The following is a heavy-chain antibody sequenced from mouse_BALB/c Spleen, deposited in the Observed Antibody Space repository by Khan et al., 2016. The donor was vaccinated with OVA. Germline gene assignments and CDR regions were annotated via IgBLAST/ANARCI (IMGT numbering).Heavy chain of an antibody. J-gene: IGHJ2*01. CDR3: ARGNYYGYYFDY. CDR2: ISYSGGP. D-gene: IGHD1-1*01. CDR1: GYSITSGYA. V-gene: IGHV3-2*02. Sequence: VQLVESGPGLVKPSQSLSLTCTVTGYSITSGYAWNWIRQFPGNKLEWMGYISYSGGPSYNPSLKSRISITRDTSKNQFFLQLNSVTTEDTATYYCARGNYYGYYFDYWGQGTPLTVSS.